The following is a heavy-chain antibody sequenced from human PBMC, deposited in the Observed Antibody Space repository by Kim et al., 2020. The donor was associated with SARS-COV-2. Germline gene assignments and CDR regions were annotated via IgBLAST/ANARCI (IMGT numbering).Heavy chain of an antibody. V-gene: IGHV1-18*04. CDR3: ATHMYNWNYAPFDY. D-gene: IGHD1-7*01. Sequence: ASVKVSCKASGYTFTSYGISWVRQAPGQGLEWMGWISAYNGNTNYAQKLQGRVTMTTDTSTSTAYMELRSLRSDDTAVYYCATHMYNWNYAPFDYWGQGTLVTVSS. CDR1: GYTFTSYG. CDR2: ISAYNGNT. J-gene: IGHJ4*02.